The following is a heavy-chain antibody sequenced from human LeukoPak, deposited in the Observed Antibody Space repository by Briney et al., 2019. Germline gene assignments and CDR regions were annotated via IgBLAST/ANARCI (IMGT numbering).Heavy chain of an antibody. V-gene: IGHV4-59*01. D-gene: IGHD2-21*02. CDR1: GGSISSYY. J-gene: IGHJ4*02. CDR3: ARFAYCGGHCWYYFDY. CDR2: IYSSGST. Sequence: SETLSLTCTVSGGSISSYYWSWIRQPPGKGLEWIGYIYSSGSTNYNPSLKSRITISVDTSKNRFSLKLSSVTAADTAVYYCARFAYCGGHCWYYFDYWGQGSLVTVSS.